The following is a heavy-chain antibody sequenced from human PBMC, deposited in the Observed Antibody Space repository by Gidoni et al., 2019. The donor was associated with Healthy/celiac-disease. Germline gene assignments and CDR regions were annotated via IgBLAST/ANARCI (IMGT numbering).Heavy chain of an antibody. J-gene: IGHJ5*02. Sequence: QLQLVQSGAEVKKPGASVKVSCRTSGYTLNRNYIHWVRQAPGQGLEWMGIINPGGDTTRYAQKFQGRVTMTRDTSTSAVYMELSSLGFEDTAVYYCAREVTTSSTNYYNWFDPWGQGTLVTVSS. CDR2: INPGGDTT. D-gene: IGHD4-17*01. V-gene: IGHV1-46*02. CDR3: AREVTTSSTNYYNWFDP. CDR1: GYTLNRNY.